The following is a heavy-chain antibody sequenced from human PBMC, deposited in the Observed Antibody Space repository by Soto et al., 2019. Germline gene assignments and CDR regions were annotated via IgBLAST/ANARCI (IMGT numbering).Heavy chain of an antibody. CDR2: IWYDGSNK. D-gene: IGHD5-18*01. CDR3: ARDTSDTRTPGGMDV. J-gene: IGHJ6*02. V-gene: IGHV3-33*01. Sequence: GGALILSWAASGFIFSSYGMHWGRQAPGKGLEWVAVIWYDGSNKYYADSVKGRFTISRDNSKNTLHLQMNSLRAEDTAVYYCARDTSDTRTPGGMDVWGQGTTVTVSS. CDR1: GFIFSSYG.